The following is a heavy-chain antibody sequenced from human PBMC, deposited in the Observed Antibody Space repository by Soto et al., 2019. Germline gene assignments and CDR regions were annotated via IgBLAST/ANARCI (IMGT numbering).Heavy chain of an antibody. CDR3: DRDLHSFPTRRSSDL. V-gene: IGHV1-2*02. CDR1: GYRLIGHY. J-gene: IGHJ2*01. D-gene: IGHD1-1*01. Sequence: ASVYVSCKASGYRLIGHYIHWVRHAPGQGLEWMGWINPNTGDTNFAQKFQGRVTVTRDTSISTVYMELSRLTSDVTALYYCDRDLHSFPTRRSSDL. CDR2: INPNTGDT.